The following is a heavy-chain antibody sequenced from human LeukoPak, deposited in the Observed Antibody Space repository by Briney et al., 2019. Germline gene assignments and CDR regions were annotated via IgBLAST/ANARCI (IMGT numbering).Heavy chain of an antibody. D-gene: IGHD3-9*01. CDR2: LNPNSGNT. Sequence: ASVKVSCKASGYTFTSYGINWVRQATGQGLEWMAWLNPNSGNTGYAQKFQGRVTMTRNTSISTAYMELRSLRSENTAVYYCARGVDYDILTGYPGYYYYGMDVWGQGTTVTVSS. V-gene: IGHV1-8*01. CDR1: GYTFTSYG. J-gene: IGHJ6*02. CDR3: ARGVDYDILTGYPGYYYYGMDV.